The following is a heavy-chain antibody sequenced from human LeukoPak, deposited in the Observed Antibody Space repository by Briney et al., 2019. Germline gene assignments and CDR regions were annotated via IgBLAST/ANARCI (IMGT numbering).Heavy chain of an antibody. CDR2: ISSRSSYI. D-gene: IGHD6-19*01. CDR1: GFTFSTYA. CDR3: ARDSSGWFGY. Sequence: GGSLRLSCAASGFTFSTYAMNWVRHAPGKGLEWVSSISSRSSYIYYADSVKGRFTISRDNAKNSLYLQMNSLRAEDTAVYYCARDSSGWFGYWGQGTLVTVSS. J-gene: IGHJ4*02. V-gene: IGHV3-21*01.